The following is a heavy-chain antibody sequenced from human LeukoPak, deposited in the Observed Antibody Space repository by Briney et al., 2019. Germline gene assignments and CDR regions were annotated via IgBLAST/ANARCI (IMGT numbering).Heavy chain of an antibody. Sequence: SETLSPTCTVSGGSISTYYWSWMRQPPGRGLEWIGYIHGSTNYNPSLRSRVTISVDMSKNQFSLKLTSVTAADTAVYYCARAEADRTFDYWGQGTLVIVSS. CDR3: ARAEADRTFDY. V-gene: IGHV4-59*01. CDR1: GGSISTYY. J-gene: IGHJ4*02. D-gene: IGHD1-7*01. CDR2: IHGST.